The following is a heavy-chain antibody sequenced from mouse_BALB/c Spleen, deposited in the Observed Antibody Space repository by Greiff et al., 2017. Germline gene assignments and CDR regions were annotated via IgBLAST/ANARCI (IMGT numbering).Heavy chain of an antibody. J-gene: IGHJ2*01. Sequence: EVKVEESGGGLVKPGGSLKLSCAASGFTFSDYYMYWVRQTPEKRLEWVATISDGGSYTYYPDSVKGRFTISRDNAKNNLYLQMSSLKSEDTAMYYCARAGRYDNGNFDYWGQGTTLTVSS. CDR1: GFTFSDYY. V-gene: IGHV5-4*02. CDR2: ISDGGSYT. CDR3: ARAGRYDNGNFDY. D-gene: IGHD2-14*01.